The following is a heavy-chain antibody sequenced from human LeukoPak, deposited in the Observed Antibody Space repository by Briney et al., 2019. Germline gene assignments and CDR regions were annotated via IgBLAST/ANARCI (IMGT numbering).Heavy chain of an antibody. CDR1: GYTFTSYY. D-gene: IGHD4-23*01. CDR3: ARCPRWRNKADDAFDI. V-gene: IGHV1-46*01. CDR2: INPSGGST. Sequence: ASVKVSCKASGYTFTSYYMHWVRQAPGQGLEWMGIINPSGGSTSYAQKFQGRVTMTRDTSTSTVYMELSSLRSEDTAVYYCARCPRWRNKADDAFDIWGQGTMVTVSS. J-gene: IGHJ3*02.